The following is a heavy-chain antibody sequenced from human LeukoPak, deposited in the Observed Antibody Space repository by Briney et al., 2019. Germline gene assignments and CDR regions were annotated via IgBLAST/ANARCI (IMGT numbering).Heavy chain of an antibody. CDR3: ARDRGFSYGIDF. V-gene: IGHV3-66*01. CDR1: GFTVSSSY. CDR2: ISSAGTT. Sequence: GGSLRLSCAASGFTVSSSYMSWVRQAPGKGLEWVSIISSAGTTYYADSVKGRFTISRDNSKNTVYLQVNSLRDEDTAVYYCARDRGFSYGIDFWGQGTLVTVSS. D-gene: IGHD5-18*01. J-gene: IGHJ4*02.